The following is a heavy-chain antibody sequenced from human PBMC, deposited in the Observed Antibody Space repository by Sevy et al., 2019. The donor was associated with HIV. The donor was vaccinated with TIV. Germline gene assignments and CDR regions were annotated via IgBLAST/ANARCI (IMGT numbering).Heavy chain of an antibody. CDR2: IYTGDNT. CDR1: GFTVNSNY. J-gene: IGHJ3*02. Sequence: GESLKISCAATGFTVNSNYMSWVRQAPGKGLEWVSIIYTGDNTYYTDSVKGRFTISRDNSKNTLYLQMNSLRAEDTAGYYCARLSVYYYDSDGYYTTGNAFDIWGQGTMVTVSS. CDR3: ARLSVYYYDSDGYYTTGNAFDI. D-gene: IGHD3-22*01. V-gene: IGHV3-53*01.